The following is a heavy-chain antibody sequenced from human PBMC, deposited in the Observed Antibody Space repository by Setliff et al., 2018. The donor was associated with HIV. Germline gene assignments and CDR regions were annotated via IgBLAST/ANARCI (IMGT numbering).Heavy chain of an antibody. CDR1: GGSISSSY. CDR2: IHYSGST. D-gene: IGHD3-3*01. CDR3: AGFSYNFWVYRFDH. J-gene: IGHJ4*02. V-gene: IGHV4-59*04. Sequence: SETLSLTCTVSGGSISSSYWTWTRQPPGKGLEWIGNIHYSGSTYYNPSLKSRVTMSIDTSTQQFFLNVTSVTAADTAVYYCAGFSYNFWVYRFDHWGQGALVTVSS.